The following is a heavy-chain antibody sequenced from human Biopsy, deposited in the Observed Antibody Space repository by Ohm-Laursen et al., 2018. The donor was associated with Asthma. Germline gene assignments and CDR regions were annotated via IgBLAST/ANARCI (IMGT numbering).Heavy chain of an antibody. CDR1: GFAVSRDH. CDR3: ARGDSSGWSHYYFDY. Sequence: GSLRLSCAASGFAVSRDHMFWVRQAPGKGLEGASVIYSGGTSHTADSVRGRFTISRDYSKNTLYLQMHSLRAEDTAVYYCARGDSSGWSHYYFDYWGQGTLVTVSS. J-gene: IGHJ4*02. D-gene: IGHD6-19*01. CDR2: IYSGGTS. V-gene: IGHV3-53*01.